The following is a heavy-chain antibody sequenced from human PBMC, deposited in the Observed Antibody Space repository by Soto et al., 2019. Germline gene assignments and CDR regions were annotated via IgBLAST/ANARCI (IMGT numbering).Heavy chain of an antibody. CDR3: ARYRTSSSLTLDY. V-gene: IGHV1-69*13. D-gene: IGHD6-13*01. J-gene: IGHJ4*02. Sequence: SVKVSCKASGGTFSSYAISWVRQAPGQGLEWMGGIIPIFGTANYAQKFQGRVTITADESTSTAYMELSSLRSEDTAVYYCARYRTSSSLTLDYWGQGTLVTGSS. CDR1: GGTFSSYA. CDR2: IIPIFGTA.